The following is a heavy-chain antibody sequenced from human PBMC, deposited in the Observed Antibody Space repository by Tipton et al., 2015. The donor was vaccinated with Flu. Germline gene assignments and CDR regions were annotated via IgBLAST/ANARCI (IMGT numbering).Heavy chain of an antibody. CDR2: ISWNGGNT. D-gene: IGHD1/OR15-1a*01. CDR3: AKDFRTSSLLYYYGMDV. Sequence: RSLRLSCAASGFTFNDFAMHWVRQVPGKGLEWVSSISWNGGNTASADSVKARFSISRDNAKDIVYLQMNSLRPEDTALYYCAKDFRTSSLLYYYGMDVWGQGTTVTVSS. V-gene: IGHV3-9*01. CDR1: GFTFNDFA. J-gene: IGHJ6*02.